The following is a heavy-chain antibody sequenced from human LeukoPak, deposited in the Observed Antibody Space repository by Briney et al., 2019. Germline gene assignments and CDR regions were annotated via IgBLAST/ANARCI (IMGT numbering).Heavy chain of an antibody. CDR3: AGSYRYSSLTPLDF. Sequence: PSETLSLTCTVSGGSMSSYYWNWIRQPAGRGLEWIGRMYTSERNSDYNPSLKSRISMSVDMSKREVSLKMNSVTAADTAVYYCAGSYRYSSLTPLDFWGQGTLVTVSS. D-gene: IGHD3-16*02. CDR1: GGSMSSYY. CDR2: MYTSERNS. J-gene: IGHJ4*02. V-gene: IGHV4-4*07.